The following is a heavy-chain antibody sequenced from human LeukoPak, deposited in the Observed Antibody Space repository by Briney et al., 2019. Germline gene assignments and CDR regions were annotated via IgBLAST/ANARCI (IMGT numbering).Heavy chain of an antibody. J-gene: IGHJ4*02. D-gene: IGHD4-23*01. V-gene: IGHV1-2*06. Sequence: GASVKVSCKASGYTFTDYYIHWVRRAPGQGLECLGRINPNSGDTNYAQKFQGRVTMTRDTSISTAYMELSGLRSDDTAVYYCARTDYGGNVYYFDYWGQGTLVIVSS. CDR1: GYTFTDYY. CDR2: INPNSGDT. CDR3: ARTDYGGNVYYFDY.